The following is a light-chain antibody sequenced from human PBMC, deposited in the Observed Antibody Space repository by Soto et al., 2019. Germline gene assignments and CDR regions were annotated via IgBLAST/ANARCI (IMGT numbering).Light chain of an antibody. Sequence: QLVLTQSPSASASLGASVKLTCTLSSGHSSYAIAWHQQQPEKGPRYLMKLNSDGSHSKGDGIPDRFSGSSSGAERYLTISSLQSEYEADYYCQTWGTGIQVFGGGTKRTVL. V-gene: IGLV4-69*01. CDR3: QTWGTGIQV. CDR2: LNSDGSH. J-gene: IGLJ3*02. CDR1: SGHSSYA.